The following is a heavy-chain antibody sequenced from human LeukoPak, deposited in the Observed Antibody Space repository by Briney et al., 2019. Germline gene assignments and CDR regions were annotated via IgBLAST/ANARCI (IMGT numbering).Heavy chain of an antibody. CDR1: GFSFSSYE. CDR2: ISSSGSTI. Sequence: GGSLRLSCAASGFSFSSYEMNWVRQAPGTGLEWISYISSSGSTIYYADSVKGRFTISRDIAKDSLYLQMNSLRAEDTAVYYCARERYNYGYGMDVWGQGTTVTVSS. V-gene: IGHV3-48*03. D-gene: IGHD5-18*01. J-gene: IGHJ6*02. CDR3: ARERYNYGYGMDV.